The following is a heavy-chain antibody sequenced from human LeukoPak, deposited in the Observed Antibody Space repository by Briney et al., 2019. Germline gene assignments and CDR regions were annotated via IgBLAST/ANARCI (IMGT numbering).Heavy chain of an antibody. CDR1: GFTSTSYW. V-gene: IGHV3-7*01. CDR2: IKQDGSEK. D-gene: IGHD3-16*01. Sequence: GGSLRLSYAASGFTSTSYWMSCVRQAPGKGLEWVANIKQDGSEKYYVDSVKGRFTISRDNAKNSLYLQMNSLRAEDTAVYYCARGGTSWFDWGQGTLVTVSS. CDR3: ARGGTSWFD. J-gene: IGHJ4*02.